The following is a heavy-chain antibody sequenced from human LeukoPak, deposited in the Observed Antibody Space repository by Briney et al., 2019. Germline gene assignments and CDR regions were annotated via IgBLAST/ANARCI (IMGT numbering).Heavy chain of an antibody. D-gene: IGHD2/OR15-2a*01. J-gene: IGHJ4*02. CDR3: GRGAYYQDNNNFPLHY. CDR2: IDPKSGGT. V-gene: IGHV1-2*02. Sequence: GASVKVSCKASGYTFTNYYIHWVRQAPGQGPEWMGWIDPKSGGTNYAQKFQGRVTMTRDPSVSTAYMELSRLRSDDTAVFYCGRGAYYQDNNNFPLHYWGQGTLVTVSS. CDR1: GYTFTNYY.